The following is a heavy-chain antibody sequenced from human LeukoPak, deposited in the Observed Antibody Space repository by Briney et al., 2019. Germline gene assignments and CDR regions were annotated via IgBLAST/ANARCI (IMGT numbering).Heavy chain of an antibody. J-gene: IGHJ4*02. CDR1: GGSASSGSYY. V-gene: IGHV4-61*01. CDR3: ARDEGAVDY. D-gene: IGHD1-26*01. CDR2: IYYSGST. Sequence: SETLSPTCTVSGGSASSGSYYWSWIRQPPGKGLEWIGYIYYSGSTNYNPSLKSRVTISVDTSKNQFSLKLSSVTAADTAVYYCARDEGAVDYWGQGTLVTVSS.